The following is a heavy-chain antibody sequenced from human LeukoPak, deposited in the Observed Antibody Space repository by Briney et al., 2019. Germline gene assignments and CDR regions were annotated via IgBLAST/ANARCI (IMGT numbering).Heavy chain of an antibody. D-gene: IGHD1-26*01. CDR2: INPNSGGT. J-gene: IGHJ4*02. CDR1: GYTFTGYY. CDR3: ARDIGGYSGSYLFDY. Sequence: ASVKVSCKASGYTFTGYYMHWVRQAPGQGLEWMGWINPNSGGTSYAQKFQGRVTVTRHTSISTAYMELSRLRSDDTAVYYCARDIGGYSGSYLFDYWGQGTLVTVPS. V-gene: IGHV1-2*02.